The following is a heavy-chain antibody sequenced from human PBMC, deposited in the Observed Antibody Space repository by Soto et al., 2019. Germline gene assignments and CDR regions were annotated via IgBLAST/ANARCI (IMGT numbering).Heavy chain of an antibody. CDR2: IDPNSGGT. J-gene: IGHJ6*02. V-gene: IGHV1-2*04. Sequence: GXSVNVSCKSSGYTFTGYYMHLVRQAPGQGLEWMGWIDPNSGGTNYAQKFQGWVTMTRDTSISTAYMELSRLRSDDTAVYYCARGVRPLPVEYYGMDVWGQGTTVTGSS. CDR3: ARGVRPLPVEYYGMDV. CDR1: GYTFTGYY.